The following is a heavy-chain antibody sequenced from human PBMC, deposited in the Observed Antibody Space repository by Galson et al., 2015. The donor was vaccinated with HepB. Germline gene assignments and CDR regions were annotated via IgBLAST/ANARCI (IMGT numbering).Heavy chain of an antibody. V-gene: IGHV6-1*01. CDR1: GDSVSSNSAT. J-gene: IGHJ4*02. D-gene: IGHD6-6*01. CDR2: TYYRSKWYN. CDR3: ARDSAARTAFDY. Sequence: CAISGDSVSSNSATWYWIRQSPSRGLEWLGRTYYRSKWYNDYAVSVKSRITINPDTSKNQFSLQLNSVTPEDTAVYYCARDSAARTAFDYWGQGTLVTVSP.